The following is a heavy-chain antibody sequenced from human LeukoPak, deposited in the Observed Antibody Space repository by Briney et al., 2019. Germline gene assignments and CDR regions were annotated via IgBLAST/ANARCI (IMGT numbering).Heavy chain of an antibody. Sequence: GRSLRLSCAASGFTFSNYAMHWVRQAPGKGLEWVAFISYDGSNEFYADSVRGRFTVSRDNSMNTLYLQMNSLRAEDTAIYYCARYCSSTSCSEVDYWGQGTLVTVSS. V-gene: IGHV3-30*04. CDR2: ISYDGSNE. CDR1: GFTFSNYA. J-gene: IGHJ4*02. CDR3: ARYCSSTSCSEVDY. D-gene: IGHD2-2*01.